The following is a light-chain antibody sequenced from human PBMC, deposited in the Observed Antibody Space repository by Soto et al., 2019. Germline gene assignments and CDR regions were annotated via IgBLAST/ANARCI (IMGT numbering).Light chain of an antibody. Sequence: QSVLTQPPSVSGAPGQRVTISCTGSSSNIGAGYDVHWYQQLPGTAPKLLIYGNSNRPSGVPDRFSGSKSGTSASLAITGLQAEDEADYYCQSYDCGLSGVVFGGGTQLTVL. V-gene: IGLV1-40*01. CDR1: SSNIGAGYD. CDR2: GNS. J-gene: IGLJ2*01. CDR3: QSYDCGLSGVV.